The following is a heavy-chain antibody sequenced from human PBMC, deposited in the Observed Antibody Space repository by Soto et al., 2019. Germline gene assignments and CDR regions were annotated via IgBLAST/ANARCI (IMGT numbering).Heavy chain of an antibody. D-gene: IGHD3-3*01. V-gene: IGHV4-39*01. CDR2: IYYSGST. CDR3: ARHSYDFWPPNWFDP. J-gene: IGHJ5*02. CDR1: GGSSSRGGYY. Sequence: SETLSLTCTVSGGSSSRGGYYWSWIRQHPGKGLEWIGCIYYSGSTYYNPSLKSRVTISVDTSKNQFSLKLSSVTAADTAVYYCARHSYDFWPPNWFDPWGQGTLVTVSS.